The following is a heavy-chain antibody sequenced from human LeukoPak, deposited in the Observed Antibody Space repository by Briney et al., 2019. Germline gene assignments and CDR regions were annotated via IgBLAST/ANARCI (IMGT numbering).Heavy chain of an antibody. J-gene: IGHJ4*02. CDR1: GYTFTSYA. CDR2: INAGNGNT. CDR3: ARGPWFGELIDY. Sequence: GASVKVSCKASGYTFTSYAMHWVRQAPGQRLEWMGWINAGNGNTKYSQKFQGRDTITRDTSASTAYMELSSLRSEDTAVYYCARGPWFGELIDYWGQGTLVTVSS. D-gene: IGHD3-10*01. V-gene: IGHV1-3*01.